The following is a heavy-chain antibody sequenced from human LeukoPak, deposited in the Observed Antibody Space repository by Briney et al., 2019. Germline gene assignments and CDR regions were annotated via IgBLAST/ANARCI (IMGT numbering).Heavy chain of an antibody. D-gene: IGHD3-10*01. CDR3: ARTRYYYNSRSYGAPYYFDY. J-gene: IGHJ4*02. CDR2: IYYSGST. V-gene: IGHV4-39*01. CDR1: GGSISSSSYY. Sequence: KPSETLSLACTVSGGSISSSSYYWGRIRQPPGKGLEWIGSIYYSGSTYYNPSLKSRVTISVDTSKNQFSLKLSSVTAADTAVYYCARTRYYYNSRSYGAPYYFDYWGQGTLVTVSS.